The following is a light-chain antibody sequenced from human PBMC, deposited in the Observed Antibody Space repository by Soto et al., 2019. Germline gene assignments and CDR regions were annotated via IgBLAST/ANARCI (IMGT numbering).Light chain of an antibody. CDR3: SSYGGNNNLI. Sequence: QSALTQPPSASGSPGQSVSISCTGTRSDVGAYNYVSWYQQHPGKAPRVIIFEVSKRPSGVPDRFTGSKSGYTASLTVSGLQPEDEGHYYCSSYGGNNNLIFGGGTKLTVL. CDR1: RSDVGAYNY. CDR2: EVS. J-gene: IGLJ2*01. V-gene: IGLV2-8*01.